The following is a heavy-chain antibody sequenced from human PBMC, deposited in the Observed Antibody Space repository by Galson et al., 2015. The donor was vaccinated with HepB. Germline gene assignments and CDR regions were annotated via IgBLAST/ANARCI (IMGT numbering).Heavy chain of an antibody. CDR1: GFTFSDYS. CDR2: ISSSNTYI. J-gene: IGHJ4*02. CDR3: ARGPDLEFDY. V-gene: IGHV3-21*01. Sequence: SLRLSCAASGFTFSDYSMNWVRQAPGKGLEWVSSISSSNTYIYYADSVKGRFTISRDNAKNSLYLQMNSLRVEDTAVFYCARGPDLEFDYWGQGTLVTVSS.